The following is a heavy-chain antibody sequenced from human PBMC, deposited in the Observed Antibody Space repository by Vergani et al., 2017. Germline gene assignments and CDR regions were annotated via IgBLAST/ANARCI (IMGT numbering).Heavy chain of an antibody. V-gene: IGHV2-5*02. Sequence: QITLKESGPTLVKPTQTLTLTCTFSGFSLSTSGVGVGWIRQPPGKALEWLALIYWDDDKRYSPSLKSRLTITKYTSKNQVVLTMTNMDPVDTATYYCAHSLVWWNYWGQGTLVTVSS. D-gene: IGHD1-26*01. CDR3: AHSLVWWNY. J-gene: IGHJ4*02. CDR1: GFSLSTSGVG. CDR2: IYWDDDK.